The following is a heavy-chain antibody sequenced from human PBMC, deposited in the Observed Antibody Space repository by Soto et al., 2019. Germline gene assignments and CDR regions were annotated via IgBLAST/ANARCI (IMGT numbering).Heavy chain of an antibody. J-gene: IGHJ4*02. CDR1: GFTFSTYS. Sequence: EVQLVESGGGLVKPGGSLRLSCAASGFTFSTYSRNWVRQAPGKGLEWISSISSSGGSLSHAESVKGRFTISRDNAKNSLYLQMDSLRAEDTAVYYCARGRSINTNMDYWGQGTLVTVSS. V-gene: IGHV3-21*01. CDR2: ISSSGGSL. D-gene: IGHD2-2*01. CDR3: ARGRSINTNMDY.